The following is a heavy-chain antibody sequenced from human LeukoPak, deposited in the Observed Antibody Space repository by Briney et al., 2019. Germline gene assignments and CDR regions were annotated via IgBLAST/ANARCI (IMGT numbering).Heavy chain of an antibody. CDR1: GFTFSSYG. CDR3: AKDYYGSGSYFGY. V-gene: IGHV3-30*18. D-gene: IGHD3-10*01. CDR2: ISYDGSNK. J-gene: IGHJ4*02. Sequence: GGSLRLSCAASGFTFSSYGMHWVRQAPGKGLEWVAVISYDGSNKYYADSVKGLFTISRDNSKNTLYLQMNSLRAEDTAVYYCAKDYYGSGSYFGYWGQGTLVTVSS.